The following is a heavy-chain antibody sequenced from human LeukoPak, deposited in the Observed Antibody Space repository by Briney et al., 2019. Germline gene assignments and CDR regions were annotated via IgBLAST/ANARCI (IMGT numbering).Heavy chain of an antibody. V-gene: IGHV3-23*01. D-gene: IGHD1-1*01. J-gene: IGHJ5*02. CDR3: AKARTPTTAGWFDP. Sequence: PPGGSLRLSCAASGFTFSSFPMTWVRQAPGKGLEWVSTVSGSGGTTFYADSVKGRFTISRDNSKNTLYLQMNSLRVEDTALYYCAKARTPTTAGWFDPWGQGTLVTVSS. CDR2: VSGSGGTT. CDR1: GFTFSSFP.